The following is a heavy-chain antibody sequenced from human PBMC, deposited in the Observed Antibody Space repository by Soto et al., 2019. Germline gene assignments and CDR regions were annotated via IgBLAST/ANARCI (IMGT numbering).Heavy chain of an antibody. D-gene: IGHD2-2*02. CDR2: INTGNGNT. CDR1: GYTFTSYA. Sequence: VASVKVSCKASGYTFTSYAMHWVRQAPGQRLEWMGWINTGNGNTKYSQKFQGRVTITRDTSASTAYMELSSLRSEDTAVYYCARDFAEIPAAIDWFDPWGQGTLVTVSS. V-gene: IGHV1-3*04. CDR3: ARDFAEIPAAIDWFDP. J-gene: IGHJ5*02.